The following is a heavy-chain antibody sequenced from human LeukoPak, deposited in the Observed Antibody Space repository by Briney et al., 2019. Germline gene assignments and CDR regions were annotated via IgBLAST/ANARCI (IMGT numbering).Heavy chain of an antibody. CDR3: ARRMTGTGKGLDY. D-gene: IGHD1-7*01. CDR1: GFTFSNHW. CDR2: IRQDGSEQ. V-gene: IGHV3-7*01. Sequence: GGSLRLSCGASGFTFSNHWMTWVRQAPGKGLEWVANIRQDGSEQWYVGSAKGRFTISRDNAKNSLYLQMNSLRAEDTAVYYCARRMTGTGKGLDYWGQGTLVTVSS. J-gene: IGHJ4*02.